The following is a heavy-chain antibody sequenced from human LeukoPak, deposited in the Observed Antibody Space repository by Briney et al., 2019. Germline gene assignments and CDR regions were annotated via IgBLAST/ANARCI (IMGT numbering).Heavy chain of an antibody. Sequence: SETLSLTCTVSGGSISSYYWSWLRQPPGKGLEWVGYIYYSGSTNYNPSLKSRVTISVDTSKNQFSLKLSSVTAADTAVYYCASAGYSSSLTFDYWGQGTLVTVSS. D-gene: IGHD6-13*01. J-gene: IGHJ4*02. CDR2: IYYSGST. CDR3: ASAGYSSSLTFDY. V-gene: IGHV4-59*01. CDR1: GGSISSYY.